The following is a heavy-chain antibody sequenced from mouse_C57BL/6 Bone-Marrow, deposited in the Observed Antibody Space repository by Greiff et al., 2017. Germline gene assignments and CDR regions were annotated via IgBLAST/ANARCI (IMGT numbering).Heavy chain of an antibody. CDR3: ERDYYGSSSDY. CDR1: GYTFTSYW. J-gene: IGHJ2*01. D-gene: IGHD1-1*01. Sequence: VKLQQPGAELVKPGASVKLSCKASGYTFTSYWMHWVKQRPGQGLEWIGMIPPNSGRTNYNEKFKSKATLTVDKSSSTAYMKLSSLTSEDSAVYYCERDYYGSSSDYWGQGTTLTVSS. V-gene: IGHV1-64*01. CDR2: IPPNSGRT.